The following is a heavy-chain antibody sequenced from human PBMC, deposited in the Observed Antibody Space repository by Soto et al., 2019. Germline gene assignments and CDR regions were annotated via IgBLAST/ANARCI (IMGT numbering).Heavy chain of an antibody. J-gene: IGHJ4*02. D-gene: IGHD3-16*02. V-gene: IGHV3-15*01. CDR3: TTETMITFGGVIAPVGFDY. CDR1: GFTVSSYH. Sequence: SLRLSCAASGFTVSSYHMSWVRQAPGKGLEWVGRIKSKTDGGTTDYAAPVKGRFTISRDDSKNTLYLQMNSLKTEDTAVYYCTTETMITFGGVIAPVGFDYWGQGTLVTSPQ. CDR2: IKSKTDGGTT.